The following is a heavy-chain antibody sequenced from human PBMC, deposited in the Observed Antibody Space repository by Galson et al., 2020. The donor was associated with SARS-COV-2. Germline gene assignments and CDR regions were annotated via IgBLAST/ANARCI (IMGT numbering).Heavy chain of an antibody. D-gene: IGHD3-10*01. CDR2: LDTSSTYI. V-gene: IGHV3-21*01. CDR3: ARSPPASTSGTSIYFDY. CDR1: GFAFSSYT. J-gene: IGHJ4*02. Sequence: GGSQRLSCAASGFAFSSYTMNWVRQAPGKGLEWVASLDTSSTYIYHADSLRGRFTISRDNAENSLYLQMNSLRAEDTAVYYCARSPPASTSGTSIYFDYWGQGTQVTVSS.